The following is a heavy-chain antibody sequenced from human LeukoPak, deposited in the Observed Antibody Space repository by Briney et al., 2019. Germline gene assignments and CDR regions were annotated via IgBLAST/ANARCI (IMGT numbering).Heavy chain of an antibody. J-gene: IGHJ4*02. CDR2: MSSTGTTI. V-gene: IGHV3-48*03. Sequence: GGSLRLSCAASGFTFSSFEMNWVRQAPGKGLAWVSYMSSTGTTIYYADSVEGRFTISRDNAKNSLYLQMNSLRVEDTAVYYCARVGRYGVDYWGQGTLVTVSS. CDR3: ARVGRYGVDY. CDR1: GFTFSSFE. D-gene: IGHD5-18*01.